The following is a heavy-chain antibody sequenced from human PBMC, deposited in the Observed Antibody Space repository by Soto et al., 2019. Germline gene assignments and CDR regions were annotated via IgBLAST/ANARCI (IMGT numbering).Heavy chain of an antibody. J-gene: IGHJ3*02. CDR2: INAGNGNT. CDR1: GYTFTSYA. CDR3: ARHGITGSYYDAFDI. Sequence: ASVKVSCKASGYTFTSYAMHWVRQAPGQRLEWMGWINAGNGNTKYSQKFQGRVTITRDTSASTAYMELSSVTAAETAVYYCARHGITGSYYDAFDIWGQGTMVTVSS. D-gene: IGHD1-26*01. V-gene: IGHV1-3*01.